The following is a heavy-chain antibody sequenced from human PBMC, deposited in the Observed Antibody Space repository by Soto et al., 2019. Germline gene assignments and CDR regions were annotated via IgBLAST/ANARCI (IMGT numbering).Heavy chain of an antibody. V-gene: IGHV3-66*01. CDR1: GFTVSDNY. CDR2: IYSGGST. CDR3: ARDSVAGTRGYYYYYGMDV. Sequence: GSLRLSCAVSGFTVSDNYMSWVRQAPGKGLEWVAVIYSGGSTNYADSVKGRFTISRANSQNTLYLQMNSLRAEDTAVYYCARDSVAGTRGYYYYYGMDVWGQGTTVTVS. J-gene: IGHJ6*02. D-gene: IGHD6-19*01.